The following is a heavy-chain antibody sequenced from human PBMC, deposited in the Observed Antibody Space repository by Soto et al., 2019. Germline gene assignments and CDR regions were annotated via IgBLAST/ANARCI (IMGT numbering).Heavy chain of an antibody. Sequence: QLQLQESGPGLVKPSETLSLTCTVSGGSISSSSYYWGWIRQPPGKGLEWIGSIYYSGSTYYNPSLKSRVTISVDTSKHQFSLKLSSVTAADRAVYYCARHQGVTAIFFDYWGQGTLVTVSS. V-gene: IGHV4-39*01. CDR2: IYYSGST. D-gene: IGHD2-21*02. CDR1: GGSISSSSYY. J-gene: IGHJ4*02. CDR3: ARHQGVTAIFFDY.